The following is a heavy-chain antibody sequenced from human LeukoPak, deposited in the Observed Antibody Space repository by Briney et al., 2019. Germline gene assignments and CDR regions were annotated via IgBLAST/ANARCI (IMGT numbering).Heavy chain of an antibody. CDR2: INPSGDNT. J-gene: IGHJ4*02. V-gene: IGHV1-46*01. CDR3: ARDVGEYCSSTNCYASHY. D-gene: IGHD2-2*01. Sequence: ASVKVSCKASGYTFTSYYMYWVRQAPGQGLEWMGIINPSGDNTNYAQKFQGGVTMTRDTSITTAYMELSSLRSDDTAVYYCARDVGEYCSSTNCYASHYWGQGTLVTVSS. CDR1: GYTFTSYY.